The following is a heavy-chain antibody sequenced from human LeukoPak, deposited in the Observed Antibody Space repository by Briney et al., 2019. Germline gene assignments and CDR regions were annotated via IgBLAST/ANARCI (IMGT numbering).Heavy chain of an antibody. CDR3: AGLTYYYDSSGSRRGYYFDY. Sequence: ASVKVSCKASGYTFTGYYMHWVRQAPGQGLEWMGWINPNSGGTNYAQKFQGRVTMTRDTSISTAYMELSRLRSDDTAVYYCAGLTYYYDSSGSRRGYYFDYWGQGTLVAVSS. J-gene: IGHJ4*02. CDR1: GYTFTGYY. CDR2: INPNSGGT. D-gene: IGHD3-22*01. V-gene: IGHV1-2*02.